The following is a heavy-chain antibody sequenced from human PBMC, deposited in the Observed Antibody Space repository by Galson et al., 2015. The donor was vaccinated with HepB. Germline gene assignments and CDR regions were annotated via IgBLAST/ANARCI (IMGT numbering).Heavy chain of an antibody. J-gene: IGHJ4*02. V-gene: IGHV3-30*18. CDR1: GFTFSSYG. CDR2: ISYDGSNK. D-gene: IGHD6-19*01. Sequence: SLRLSCAASGFTFSSYGMHWVRQAPGKGLEWVAVISYDGSNKYYADSVKGRFTISRDNSKNTLYLQMNSLRAEDTAVYYCAKDHLIAVAGYYFDYWGQGTLVTVSS. CDR3: AKDHLIAVAGYYFDY.